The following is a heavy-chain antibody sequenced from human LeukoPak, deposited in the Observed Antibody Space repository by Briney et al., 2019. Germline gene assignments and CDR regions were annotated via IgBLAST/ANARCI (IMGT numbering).Heavy chain of an antibody. CDR2: IYYSGST. D-gene: IGHD3-10*01. J-gene: IGHJ5*02. Sequence: KASEPLSLTCTVSGGSISSYYWSWIRQPPGKGLEWIGYIYYSGSTNYNPSLKSRVTISVDTSKNQFSLKLSSVTAADTAVYYCARGRLWFGELSWFDPWGQGTLVTVSS. CDR3: ARGRLWFGELSWFDP. V-gene: IGHV4-59*01. CDR1: GGSISSYY.